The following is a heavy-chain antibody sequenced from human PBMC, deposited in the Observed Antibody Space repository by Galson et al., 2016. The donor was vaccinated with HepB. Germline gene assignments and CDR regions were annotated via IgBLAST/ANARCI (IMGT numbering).Heavy chain of an antibody. CDR2: IIPIFGTA. J-gene: IGHJ3*02. V-gene: IGHV1-69*13. Sequence: SVKVSCKASGGTFSNYAISWVRQAPGQGLEWMGGIIPIFGTANYAQKFQGRVTISADETATTGYMEVSGLRSEDTAVYYCARDPMDDYIPIGGAFDIWGQGTLVTVSS. D-gene: IGHD4-11*01. CDR3: ARDPMDDYIPIGGAFDI. CDR1: GGTFSNYA.